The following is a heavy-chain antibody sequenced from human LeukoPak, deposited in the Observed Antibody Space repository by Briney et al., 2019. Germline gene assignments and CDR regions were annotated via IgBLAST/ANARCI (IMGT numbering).Heavy chain of an antibody. D-gene: IGHD2-2*01. V-gene: IGHV4-4*07. J-gene: IGHJ3*02. Sequence: PSETLSLTCTVSGGSISSYYWSWIRQPAGKGLEWIGRIYTSGSTNYNSSLKSRVTMSVDTSKNQFSLKLSSVTAADTAVYYYARDVLYCSSTSCYEGFVDIWGQGTMVTVSS. CDR3: ARDVLYCSSTSCYEGFVDI. CDR2: IYTSGST. CDR1: GGSISSYY.